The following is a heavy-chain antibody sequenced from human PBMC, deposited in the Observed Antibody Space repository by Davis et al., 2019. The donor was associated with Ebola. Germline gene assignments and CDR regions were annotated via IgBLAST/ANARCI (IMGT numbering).Heavy chain of an antibody. V-gene: IGHV4-34*01. Sequence: MPSETLSLTCAVYGGSFSGYYWSWIRQPPGKGLEWIGEINHSGSTYYNPSLKSRVTISVDRSKNQFSLKLSSVTAADTAVYYCARAYYYDSSGYSSLGFDPWGQGTLVTVSS. J-gene: IGHJ5*02. CDR3: ARAYYYDSSGYSSLGFDP. CDR2: INHSGST. CDR1: GGSFSGYY. D-gene: IGHD3-22*01.